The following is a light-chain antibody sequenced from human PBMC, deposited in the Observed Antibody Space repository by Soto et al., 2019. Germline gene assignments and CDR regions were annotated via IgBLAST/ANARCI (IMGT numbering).Light chain of an antibody. CDR3: SSYTSSSTLYV. CDR1: SSDVGGYNY. J-gene: IGLJ1*01. CDR2: DVS. V-gene: IGLV2-14*01. Sequence: QSALTQPASVSGSPGQSITISCTGTSSDVGGYNYVSWYQQHPGKAPQLMIYDVSNRPSGVSNRFSGSKSGNTASLTSSGLQAEDEADYYCSSYTSSSTLYVFGTGTKVTV.